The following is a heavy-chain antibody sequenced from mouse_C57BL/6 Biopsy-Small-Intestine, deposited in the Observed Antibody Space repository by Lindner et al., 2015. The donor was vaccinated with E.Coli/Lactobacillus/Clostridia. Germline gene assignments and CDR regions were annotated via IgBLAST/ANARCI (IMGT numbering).Heavy chain of an antibody. Sequence: VQLQESGPEVVKPGASVKISCKASGYAFSSSWMNWMRQRPGKGLEWIGRIYPGDGDTNYNGKFKGKATLTADKSSSTAYMQLSSLTSEDSAVYFCARGDGYYFDYWGQGTTLTVSS. D-gene: IGHD2-3*01. CDR2: IYPGDGDT. J-gene: IGHJ2*01. CDR3: ARGDGYYFDY. CDR1: GYAFSSSW. V-gene: IGHV1-82*01.